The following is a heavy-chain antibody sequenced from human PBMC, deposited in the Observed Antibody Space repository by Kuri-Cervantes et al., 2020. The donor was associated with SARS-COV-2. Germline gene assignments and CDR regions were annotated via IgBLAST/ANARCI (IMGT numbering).Heavy chain of an antibody. CDR2: VRADGTT. CDR1: GFTFSDYY. V-gene: IGHV3-15*01. Sequence: GESLKISCAASGFTFSDYYMSWVRQAPGKGLEWVGRVRADGTTEFASPVKGRFTISRDASQTTLYLQMDSLQSEDTGVYLCAADVPDSHPQIDYWGQGTLVTVSS. D-gene: IGHD2-15*01. J-gene: IGHJ4*02. CDR3: AADVPDSHPQIDY.